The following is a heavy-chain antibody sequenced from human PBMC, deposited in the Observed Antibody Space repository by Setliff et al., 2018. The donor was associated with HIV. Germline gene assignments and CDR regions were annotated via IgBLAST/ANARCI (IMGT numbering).Heavy chain of an antibody. CDR2: LYHSGTN. Sequence: KTSETLSLTCAVSGYSISSGYFWGWIRQPPGKGLEWIGSLYHSGTNFYNPSLKSRVTISLDTSTNRFSLKLNSVTAADTAIYYCARQVGSQYSYWAYYFDSLGQGALVTVSS. CDR1: GYSISSGYF. J-gene: IGHJ4*02. V-gene: IGHV4-38-2*01. D-gene: IGHD5-18*01. CDR3: ARQVGSQYSYWAYYFDS.